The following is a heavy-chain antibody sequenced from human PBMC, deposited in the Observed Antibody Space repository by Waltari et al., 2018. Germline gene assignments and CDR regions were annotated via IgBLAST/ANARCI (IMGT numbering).Heavy chain of an antibody. D-gene: IGHD3-3*01. Sequence: QVQLQESGPGLVKPSETLSLTCAVSNFYISDGYYWGWIQPSPGKGLEWIGSIDHSGTTHYNPSLESRVTIAVDRSRNQFSLKVTSVSAADTAVYFWARDQRFLESVYPYYYALDAWGRGITVTVSS. CDR1: NFYISDGYY. CDR2: IDHSGTT. V-gene: IGHV4-38-2*02. CDR3: ARDQRFLESVYPYYYALDA. J-gene: IGHJ6*02.